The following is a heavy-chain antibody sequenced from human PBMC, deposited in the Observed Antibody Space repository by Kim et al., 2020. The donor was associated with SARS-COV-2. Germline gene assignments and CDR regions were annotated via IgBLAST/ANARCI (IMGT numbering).Heavy chain of an antibody. CDR3: ARGSDYDY. V-gene: IGHV5-10-1*01. Sequence: DSSTTNSPSFQGHVSISADKSINTAYLQWTSLKASDTAIYYCARGSDYDYWGQGTLVTVSS. CDR2: DSST. J-gene: IGHJ4*02. D-gene: IGHD4-17*01.